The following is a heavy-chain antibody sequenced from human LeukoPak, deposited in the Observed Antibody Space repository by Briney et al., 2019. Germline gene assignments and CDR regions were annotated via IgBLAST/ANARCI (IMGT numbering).Heavy chain of an antibody. CDR1: GFTFSSYS. D-gene: IGHD4-17*01. CDR2: ISSSSSYI. Sequence: GGSLRLSCAASGFTFSSYSMNWVRQAPGKGLEWVSSISSSSSYIYYADSVKGRFTISRDNAKNSLYLQMNSLRAEDTAVYYCARIYGGNSNGDYFDYWGQGTLVTVSS. V-gene: IGHV3-21*01. CDR3: ARIYGGNSNGDYFDY. J-gene: IGHJ4*02.